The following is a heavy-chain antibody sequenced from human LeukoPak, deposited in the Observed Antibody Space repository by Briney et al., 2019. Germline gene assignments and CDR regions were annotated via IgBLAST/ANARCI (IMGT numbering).Heavy chain of an antibody. V-gene: IGHV4-30-2*01. D-gene: IGHD1-1*01. CDR1: GGSISSGGYS. J-gene: IGHJ2*01. CDR3: ARELQSHPDFDL. Sequence: SKTLSLTCAVSGGSISSGGYSWSWIRQPPGTGLEWIGYIYHSGSTYYNPSLKSRVTISVDRSKNQFSLKLSSVTAADTAVYYCARELQSHPDFDLWGRGTLVTVSS. CDR2: IYHSGST.